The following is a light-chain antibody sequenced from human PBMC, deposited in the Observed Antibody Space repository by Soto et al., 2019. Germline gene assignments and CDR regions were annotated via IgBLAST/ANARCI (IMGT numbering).Light chain of an antibody. CDR2: DAS. V-gene: IGKV3-20*01. Sequence: QSPAAVSLSPGERATLSCRASQSVSSYLAWYQQKPGQAPRLRIYDASNRATGIPARFSGSGSGTDFTLTISRLEPEDFAVYYCQQYASSPVTFGQGTKV. CDR3: QQYASSPVT. J-gene: IGKJ1*01. CDR1: QSVSSY.